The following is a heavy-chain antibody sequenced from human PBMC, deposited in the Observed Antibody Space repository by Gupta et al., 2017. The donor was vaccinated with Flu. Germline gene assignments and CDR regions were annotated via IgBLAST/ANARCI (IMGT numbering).Heavy chain of an antibody. D-gene: IGHD5-18*01. CDR1: GFTFDDYA. J-gene: IGHJ4*02. Sequence: EVQLVESGGGLVQPGRSLRLSCAASGFTFDDYAMHWVRQAPGKGLEWVSGISWNSGSIGYADSVKGRFTISRDNAKNSLYLQMNSLRAEDTALYYCAKDWRIQLWLGFFDYWGQGTLVTVSS. CDR3: AKDWRIQLWLGFFDY. V-gene: IGHV3-9*01. CDR2: ISWNSGSI.